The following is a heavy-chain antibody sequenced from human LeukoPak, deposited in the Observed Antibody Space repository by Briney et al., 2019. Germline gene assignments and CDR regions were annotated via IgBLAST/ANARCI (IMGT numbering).Heavy chain of an antibody. D-gene: IGHD4-17*01. V-gene: IGHV4-59*01. CDR1: DGSISGSY. J-gene: IGHJ4*02. CDR2: IYYAGST. CDR3: AKDRIYYGDARVTPVREKDIY. Sequence: SETLSLTCTVSDGSISGSYWNWIRQPPGKGLEWIGYIYYAGSTNYNPSLKSRVTISVDTSKNQFSLKLSSVTAADTAVYYCAKDRIYYGDARVTPVREKDIYWGQGTLVTVSS.